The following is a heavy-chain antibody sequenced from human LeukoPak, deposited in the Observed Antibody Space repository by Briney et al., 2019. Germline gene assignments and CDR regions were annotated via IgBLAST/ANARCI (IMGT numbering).Heavy chain of an antibody. J-gene: IGHJ4*02. CDR1: XYD. V-gene: IGHV3-9*01. CDR3: XXXXXLXXTXXXXGPXXY. CDR2: ITWNSANI. Sequence: XYDXHWVRQAPGXGLXWVSGITWNSANIGYADSVKGRFTISRDNAKNSLYLQINSLRAEDTALYYXXXXXXLXXTXXXXGPXXYWGQGALVIVSS.